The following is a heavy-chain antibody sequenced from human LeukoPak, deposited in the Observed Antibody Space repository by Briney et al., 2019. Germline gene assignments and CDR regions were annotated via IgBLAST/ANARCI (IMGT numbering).Heavy chain of an antibody. CDR3: ARGLQGIDY. Sequence: PGGSLRLSCAASGFTFSRYWMHWVRQAPGKGLVWVSRIDTDVSITTYADSVKGRFTISRDNAKNTLYLQMSSLRAEDTAVYYCARGLQGIDYWGQGTLVTVSS. D-gene: IGHD4-11*01. CDR2: IDTDVSIT. J-gene: IGHJ4*02. V-gene: IGHV3-74*01. CDR1: GFTFSRYW.